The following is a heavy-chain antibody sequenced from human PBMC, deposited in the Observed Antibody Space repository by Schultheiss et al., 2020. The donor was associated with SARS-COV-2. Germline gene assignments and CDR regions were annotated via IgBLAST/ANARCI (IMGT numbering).Heavy chain of an antibody. CDR2: MNPNSGNT. CDR1: GYTFTSYD. V-gene: IGHV1-8*01. J-gene: IGHJ5*02. D-gene: IGHD2-15*01. CDR3: ARGHCSGGSCYRGRIFDP. Sequence: ASVKVSCKASGYTFTSYDINWVRQATGQGLEWMGWMNPNSGNTGYAQKFQGRVTMTRNTSISTAYMELSSLRSEDTAVYYCARGHCSGGSCYRGRIFDPWGQGTLVTVSS.